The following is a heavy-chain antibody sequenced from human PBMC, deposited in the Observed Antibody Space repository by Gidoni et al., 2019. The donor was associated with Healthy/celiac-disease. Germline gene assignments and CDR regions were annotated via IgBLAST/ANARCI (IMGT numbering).Heavy chain of an antibody. Sequence: QVQLQESGPGLVTPSATLSLTCTVSGGSVSSGSYYWSWIRQPPGKGLEWIGYISYSGSTNYNPSLKSRVTISVDTSKNQFSLKLSSVTAADTAVYYCASTIVVVPAAIAFDIWGQGTMVTVSS. J-gene: IGHJ3*02. D-gene: IGHD2-2*01. CDR1: GGSVSSGSYY. V-gene: IGHV4-61*01. CDR2: ISYSGST. CDR3: ASTIVVVPAAIAFDI.